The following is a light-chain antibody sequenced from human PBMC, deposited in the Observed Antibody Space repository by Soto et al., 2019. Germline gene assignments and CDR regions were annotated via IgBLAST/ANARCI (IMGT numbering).Light chain of an antibody. J-gene: IGKJ2*01. V-gene: IGKV3-15*01. CDR2: GAS. CDR1: QSVSSN. CDR3: QQYNNWPYT. Sequence: EIVMTQPPATLSVSPGERATLSCRASQSVSSNLAWYQQKPGQAPRLLIYGASTRATGIPARFSGSGSGTEFTLTISSLQSEDFADYYCQQYNNWPYTFGQGTKLVIK.